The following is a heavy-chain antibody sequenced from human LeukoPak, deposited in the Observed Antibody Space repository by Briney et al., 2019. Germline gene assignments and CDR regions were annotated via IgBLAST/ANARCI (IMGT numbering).Heavy chain of an antibody. CDR2: IIPIFGTA. J-gene: IGHJ4*02. Sequence: SVKVSCKASGGTFSGYAISWVRQAPGQGLEWMGGIIPIFGTANYAQKFQGRVTITADESTSTAYMELSSLRSEDTAVYYCARAPVGYSGYDFRAFDYWGQGTLVTVSS. CDR1: GGTFSGYA. V-gene: IGHV1-69*13. D-gene: IGHD5-12*01. CDR3: ARAPVGYSGYDFRAFDY.